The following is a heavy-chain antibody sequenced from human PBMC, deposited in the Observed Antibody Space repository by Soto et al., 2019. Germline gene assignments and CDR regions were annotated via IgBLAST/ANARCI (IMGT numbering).Heavy chain of an antibody. CDR2: ISGTGVYI. CDR3: AREGALKPFSS. J-gene: IGHJ5*02. CDR1: GFTFSNYN. V-gene: IGHV3-21*01. Sequence: GGSLRLSCVASGFTFSNYNMNWVRQAPGKGLEWVSHISGTGVYIHYADAVKGRFTISRDNAKSSVYLQMNSLRAEDTAVYYCAREGALKPFSSWGQGALVTV.